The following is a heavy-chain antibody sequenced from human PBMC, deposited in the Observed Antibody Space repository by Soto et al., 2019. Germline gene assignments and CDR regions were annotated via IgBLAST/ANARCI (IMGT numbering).Heavy chain of an antibody. CDR1: GFTFNTYW. Sequence: HPGGSMRLSCAASGFTFNTYWMTWVRQAPGKGQEWVANIKQDGSETYYVDTEKGRFTISRDNAKNSLYLQMNSLRAEDTAVYYCARDPPYGSGTSQNYGMDVWGQGTTVTVSS. D-gene: IGHD3-10*01. V-gene: IGHV3-7*04. CDR2: IKQDGSET. CDR3: ARDPPYGSGTSQNYGMDV. J-gene: IGHJ6*02.